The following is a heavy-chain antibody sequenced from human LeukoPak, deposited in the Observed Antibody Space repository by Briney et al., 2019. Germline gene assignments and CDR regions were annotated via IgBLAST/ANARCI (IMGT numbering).Heavy chain of an antibody. CDR2: IYYSGST. D-gene: IGHD6-6*01. CDR1: GGSISSSSYY. Sequence: KTSGTLSLTCTVSGGSISSSSYYWGWIRQPPGKGLEWIGSIYYSGSTYYNPSLKSRVTISVDTSKNQFSLKLSSVTAADTAVYYCASNIAARPYWGQGTLVTVSS. J-gene: IGHJ4*02. CDR3: ASNIAARPY. V-gene: IGHV4-39*01.